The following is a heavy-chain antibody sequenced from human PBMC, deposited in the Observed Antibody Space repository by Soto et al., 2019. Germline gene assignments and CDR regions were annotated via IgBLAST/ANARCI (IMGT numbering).Heavy chain of an antibody. D-gene: IGHD3-22*01. J-gene: IGHJ3*02. CDR1: GGTFSSYT. V-gene: IGHV1-69*02. Sequence: ASVKVSCKASGGTFSSYTISWVRQAPGQGLEWMGRIIPILGIANYAQKFQGRVTITADKSTSTAYMELSSLRSEDTAVYYCASNLVYYDSSGYPLAGAFDIWGQGTMVTVSS. CDR3: ASNLVYYDSSGYPLAGAFDI. CDR2: IIPILGIA.